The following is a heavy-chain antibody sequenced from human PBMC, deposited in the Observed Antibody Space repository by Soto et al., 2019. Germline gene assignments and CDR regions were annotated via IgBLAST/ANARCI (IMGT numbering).Heavy chain of an antibody. D-gene: IGHD3-10*01. CDR3: AREAGYYYGSGYYFDY. CDR2: IYWDDDK. J-gene: IGHJ4*02. CDR1: GFSLSISGVG. V-gene: IGHV2-5*02. Sequence: KESGPTLVKPTQTLTLTCTFSGFSLSISGVGVGWIRQPPGKALEWLALIYWDDDKRYSPSLKSRLTITKDTSKNQVVLTMTNMDPVDTATYYCAREAGYYYGSGYYFDYWGQGTLVTVSS.